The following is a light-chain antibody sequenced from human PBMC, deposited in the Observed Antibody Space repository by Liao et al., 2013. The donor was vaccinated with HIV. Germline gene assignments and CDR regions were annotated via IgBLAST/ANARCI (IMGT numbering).Light chain of an antibody. J-gene: IGLJ3*02. CDR1: KLGDKY. CDR3: QVWDSSSDHSNWV. Sequence: SYELTQPPSVSVSPGQTASITCSGDKLGDKYAYWYQQKPGQSPVLVIFQDNKRPSGIPERFSGSNPGNTTTLTISRIEAGDEADYYCQVWDSSSDHSNWVFGGGTKLTVL. CDR2: QDN. V-gene: IGLV3-1*01.